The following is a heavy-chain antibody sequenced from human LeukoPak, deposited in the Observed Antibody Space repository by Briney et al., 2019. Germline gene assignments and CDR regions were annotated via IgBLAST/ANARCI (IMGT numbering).Heavy chain of an antibody. CDR1: GFTLADYA. D-gene: IGHD3-9*01. V-gene: IGHV3-9*01. CDR2: ISWNSGSI. Sequence: PGRTLRLSCAASGFTLADYAMHWVRQAPGKGLEWVSGISWNSGSIGYADSVKGRFTISRDNAKNSLYLQMNSLRAEDTALYYCAKVYSLGWRAQRYWGYGDYWGRGPLVTVSS. J-gene: IGHJ4*02. CDR3: AKVYSLGWRAQRYWGYGDY.